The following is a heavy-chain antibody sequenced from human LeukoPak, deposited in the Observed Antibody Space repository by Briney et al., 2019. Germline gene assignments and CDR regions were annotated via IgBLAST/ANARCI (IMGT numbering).Heavy chain of an antibody. Sequence: GGSLRLSCAASGFTFGTYWMSWVRQAPGKGLEWVANIKQDGSEKYYVDSVKGRFAISRDNAKNSLFLQMNTLRVEDTAVYYCAKDSLLTVVSPVAASWGQGTLVTVSS. J-gene: IGHJ5*02. CDR1: GFTFGTYW. V-gene: IGHV3-7*01. D-gene: IGHD4-23*01. CDR2: IKQDGSEK. CDR3: AKDSLLTVVSPVAAS.